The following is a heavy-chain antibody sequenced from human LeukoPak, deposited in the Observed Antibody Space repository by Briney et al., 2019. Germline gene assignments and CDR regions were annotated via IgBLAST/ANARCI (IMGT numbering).Heavy chain of an antibody. CDR3: ARDLIVEATFHFDY. V-gene: IGHV4-39*07. Sequence: SETLSLTRTVSGGSISSSSDSWGWTRQPPGRGLEGIGSIYYSGSTLYNPSLKSRVSISIDTSKNQFSLKLSSVTAADTAVYYCARDLIVEATFHFDYWGQGTLVTVSS. CDR2: IYYSGST. J-gene: IGHJ4*02. D-gene: IGHD1-26*01. CDR1: GGSISSSSDS.